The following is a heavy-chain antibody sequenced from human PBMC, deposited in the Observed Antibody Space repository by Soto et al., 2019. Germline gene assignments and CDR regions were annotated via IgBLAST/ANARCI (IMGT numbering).Heavy chain of an antibody. V-gene: IGHV3-21*01. J-gene: IGHJ4*02. CDR2: ISSSSSYI. CDR1: GFTFSSYS. CDR3: ATYNWTDFDY. Sequence: GGSLRLSCAASGFTFSSYSMNWVRQAPGKGLEWVSSISSSSSYIYYADSVKGRFTISRDNAKNSLYLQMNSLRAEETAVYYCATYNWTDFDYWGQGTLVTVSS. D-gene: IGHD1-1*01.